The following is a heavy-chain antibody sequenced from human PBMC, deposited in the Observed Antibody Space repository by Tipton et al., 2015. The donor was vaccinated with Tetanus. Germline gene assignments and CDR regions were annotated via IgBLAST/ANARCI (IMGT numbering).Heavy chain of an antibody. V-gene: IGHV4-30-4*08. J-gene: IGHJ4*02. Sequence: LRLSCAVYGGSFSGYYWSWIRQPPGKGLEWIGYIYYSGSTYYNPSLKSRVTISVDTSKNQFSLKLSSATAADTAVYYCARLRYDSSGYRFDYWGQGTLVTVSS. CDR2: IYYSGST. CDR1: GGSFSGYY. CDR3: ARLRYDSSGYRFDY. D-gene: IGHD3-22*01.